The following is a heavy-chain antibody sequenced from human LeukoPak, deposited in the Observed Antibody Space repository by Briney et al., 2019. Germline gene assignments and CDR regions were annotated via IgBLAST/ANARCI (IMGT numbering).Heavy chain of an antibody. CDR1: GFTVSSNY. CDR3: ARIPDYYDSSGYFRN. V-gene: IGHV3-53*01. Sequence: GGSLRLSCAASGFTVSSNYMSWVRQAPGKGLEWVSVIYSGGSTYYADSVKGRFTISRDNSKSTLYLQMNSLRAEDTAVYYCARIPDYYDSSGYFRNWGQGTLVTVSS. J-gene: IGHJ4*02. D-gene: IGHD3-22*01. CDR2: IYSGGST.